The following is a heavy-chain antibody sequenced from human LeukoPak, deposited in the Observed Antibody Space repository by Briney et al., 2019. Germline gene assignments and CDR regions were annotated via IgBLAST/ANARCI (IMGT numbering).Heavy chain of an antibody. CDR3: AKEGYCGGDCYREFDY. V-gene: IGHV3-23*01. J-gene: IGHJ4*02. CDR2: LSARGGRT. D-gene: IGHD2-21*02. Sequence: PGGSLRLSCAASGFTFGSYAMSWVRQIPGEGLEWVSALSARGGRTFYADSVNGRFTISRDNSKNTLYLQMNSLRAEDTAVYYCAKEGYCGGDCYREFDYWGQGTLVTVSS. CDR1: GFTFGSYA.